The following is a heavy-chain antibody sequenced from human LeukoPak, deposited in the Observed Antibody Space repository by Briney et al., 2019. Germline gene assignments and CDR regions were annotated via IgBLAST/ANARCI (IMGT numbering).Heavy chain of an antibody. J-gene: IGHJ4*02. V-gene: IGHV4-39*01. Sequence: SETLSLTCTVFGDSVSSSNYYWAWFRQPPGKGLDWIGSLYYDGRTYYSPSLESRVTVSVDTSKKQFALKLTSVTAADTAVYYCARVPGILWGQGTLVTVSS. CDR1: GDSVSSSNYY. CDR3: ARVPGIL. D-gene: IGHD6-13*01. CDR2: LYYDGRT.